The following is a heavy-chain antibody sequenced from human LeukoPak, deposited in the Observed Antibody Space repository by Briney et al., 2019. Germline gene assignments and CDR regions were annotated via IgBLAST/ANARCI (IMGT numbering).Heavy chain of an antibody. CDR2: INPNSGGT. J-gene: IGHJ6*03. D-gene: IGHD3-16*01. CDR1: GYTFTGYY. Sequence: GASVKVSCKASGYTFTGYYMHWVRQAPGQGLEWMGWINPNSGGTNYAQKFQGRVTMTRDTSISTAYMELSRLRSDDTAVYYCARDLFAGARTYYYYYMDVWGKGTTVPVSS. CDR3: ARDLFAGARTYYYYYMDV. V-gene: IGHV1-2*02.